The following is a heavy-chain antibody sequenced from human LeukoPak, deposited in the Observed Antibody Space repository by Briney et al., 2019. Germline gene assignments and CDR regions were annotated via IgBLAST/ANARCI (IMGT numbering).Heavy chain of an antibody. CDR3: EGDYQYFDS. D-gene: IGHD2-2*01. V-gene: IGHV3-15*01. J-gene: IGHJ4*02. CDR2: IKTQSDGERT. CDR1: GFTFSKAW. Sequence: GGSLRLSCAASGFTFSKAWMSWVRQAPGKGLEWVGRIKTQSDGERTDYAAPVKGRFIISRDDSKNTVFLQVNSLKIEGTAVYYCEGDYQYFDSWGQGTLVTVSS.